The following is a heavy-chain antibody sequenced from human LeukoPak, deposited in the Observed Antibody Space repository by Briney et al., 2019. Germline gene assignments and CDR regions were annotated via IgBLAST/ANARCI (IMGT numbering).Heavy chain of an antibody. D-gene: IGHD6-6*01. CDR2: INPNSGGT. V-gene: IGHV1-2*02. CDR1: GYTFTGYY. CDR3: ATDKGFVQLGGYYYYMDV. Sequence: ASVKVSCKASGYTFTGYYMHWVRQAPGQGLEWMGWINPNSGGTNYAQKFQGRVTMTRDTSISTAYMELSRLRSEDTAVYYCATDKGFVQLGGYYYYMDVWGKGTTVTVSS. J-gene: IGHJ6*03.